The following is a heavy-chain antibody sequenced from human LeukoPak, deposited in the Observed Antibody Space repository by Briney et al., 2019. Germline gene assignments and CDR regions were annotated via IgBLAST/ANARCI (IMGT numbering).Heavy chain of an antibody. CDR1: GFTFSNYA. J-gene: IGHJ5*02. D-gene: IGHD4-17*01. CDR3: ARRGHDYGDSEWFDP. Sequence: GGSLRLSCAASGFTFSNYAMHWVRQAPGKGLEWVAFISYDGSSKYYADSVKGRFTISRDNSKNMMYLQMSSLRAEDTAVYYCARRGHDYGDSEWFDPWGQGTPVTASS. CDR2: ISYDGSSK. V-gene: IGHV3-30*04.